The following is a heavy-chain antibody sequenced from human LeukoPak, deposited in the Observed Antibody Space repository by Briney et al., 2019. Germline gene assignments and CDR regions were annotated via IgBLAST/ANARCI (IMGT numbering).Heavy chain of an antibody. D-gene: IGHD3-22*01. CDR2: ISGSGGST. Sequence: GGSLRLSCAASGFTFSSYAMSWVRQAPGKGLEWVSAISGSGGSTYYADSVKGRFAISRDNSKNTLYLEMNSLRAEATAVYYCAKEASAMIVVVITPDYWGQGTLVTVSS. CDR1: GFTFSSYA. J-gene: IGHJ4*02. CDR3: AKEASAMIVVVITPDY. V-gene: IGHV3-23*01.